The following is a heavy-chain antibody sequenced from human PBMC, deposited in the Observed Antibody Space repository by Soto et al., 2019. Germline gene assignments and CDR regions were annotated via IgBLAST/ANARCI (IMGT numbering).Heavy chain of an antibody. CDR3: GSLDDSGNVIDY. CDR1: GYDFANYW. V-gene: IGHV5-51*01. J-gene: IGHJ4*02. D-gene: IGHD1-26*01. Sequence: GESLKISCEGSGYDFANYWIAWVRQMPGKGLEWMGIIFPDDSDTKYSPSFQGQVTISADRSISTAYLQWSSLKASDSAMYYCGSLDDSGNVIDYWGQGTLVTVSS. CDR2: IFPDDSDT.